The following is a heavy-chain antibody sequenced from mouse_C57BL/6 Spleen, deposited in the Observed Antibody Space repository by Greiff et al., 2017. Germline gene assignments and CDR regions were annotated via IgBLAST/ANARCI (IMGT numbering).Heavy chain of an antibody. Sequence: VQLQQSGPELVKPGASVKISCKASGYTFTDYYMNWVKQSHGKSLEWIGDINPNNGGTSYNQKFKGKATLTVDKSSSTAYMELRSLTSEDSAVYYCAPYCYYAMDYWGQGTSVTVSS. CDR1: GYTFTDYY. D-gene: IGHD1-1*01. CDR2: INPNNGGT. CDR3: APYCYYAMDY. V-gene: IGHV1-26*01. J-gene: IGHJ4*01.